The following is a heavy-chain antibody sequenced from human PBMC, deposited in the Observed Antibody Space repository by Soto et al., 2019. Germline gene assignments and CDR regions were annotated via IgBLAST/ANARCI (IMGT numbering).Heavy chain of an antibody. CDR3: AREPRYCSGGSCSITGDAYDV. CDR2: ISNRGDT. CDR1: GFIVSSTY. J-gene: IGHJ3*01. V-gene: IGHV3-66*01. D-gene: IGHD2-15*01. Sequence: EVQLVESGGGLVQPGGSVRLSCAASGFIVSSTYMSWVRQAPGKGLEWVSVISNRGDTHYADSVKGRFCLSRDTSNNILHLQMSSLSAEDTAVYYCAREPRYCSGGSCSITGDAYDVWGQGTLVTVSS.